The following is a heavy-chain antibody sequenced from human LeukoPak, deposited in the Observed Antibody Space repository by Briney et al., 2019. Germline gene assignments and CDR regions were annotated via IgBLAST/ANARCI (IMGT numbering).Heavy chain of an antibody. V-gene: IGHV3-23*01. CDR3: ARRSHASPAGYSPFFDS. Sequence: GGSLRLSCAGSGLPFSRYTINWVRQGPGKGMEWASTISHSGATYYADSVKGRFTISRDNSKNTVFLQMNSLRAEDTALYFCARRSHASPAGYSPFFDSWGQGTLVTVSS. CDR1: GLPFSRYT. J-gene: IGHJ4*02. CDR2: ISHSGAT. D-gene: IGHD6-13*01.